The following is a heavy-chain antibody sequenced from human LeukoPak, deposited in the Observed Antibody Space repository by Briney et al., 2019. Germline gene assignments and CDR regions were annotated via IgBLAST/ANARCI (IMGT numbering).Heavy chain of an antibody. CDR2: VSSSSSTI. CDR3: ARASIRRNPSEAYYFDY. V-gene: IGHV3-48*01. D-gene: IGHD1-14*01. Sequence: GGSLRLSCAASGFTFSSYSMNWVPQARGKGLVWVTYVSSSSSTIYYADSEKGRFTICRDNAKNSLYLQMNSLRAEDTAVYYCARASIRRNPSEAYYFDYWGQGTLVTVSS. CDR1: GFTFSSYS. J-gene: IGHJ4*02.